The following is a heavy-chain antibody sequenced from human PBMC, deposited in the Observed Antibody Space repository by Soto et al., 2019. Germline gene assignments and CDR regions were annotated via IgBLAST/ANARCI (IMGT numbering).Heavy chain of an antibody. Sequence: QVQLVQSGAEVKKPGSSVKVSCKASGGTFSSYGISWVRQAPGQGLEWMGGIIPIFGTANYAQKFHGRVTITADESTSTAYMELSSLRSEDTAVYYCASSYYDSSGYYYEERYYYYGMDVWGQGTTVTVSS. CDR2: IIPIFGTA. CDR3: ASSYYDSSGYYYEERYYYYGMDV. D-gene: IGHD3-22*01. V-gene: IGHV1-69*12. CDR1: GGTFSSYG. J-gene: IGHJ6*02.